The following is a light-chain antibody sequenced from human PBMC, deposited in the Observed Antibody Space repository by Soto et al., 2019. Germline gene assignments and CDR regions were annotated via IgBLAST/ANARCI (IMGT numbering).Light chain of an antibody. J-gene: IGKJ1*01. CDR3: QQYDTYPWT. CDR2: KAS. V-gene: IGKV1-5*03. CDR1: QNIKSW. Sequence: DIQMTQSPSTLSASVGDRVTITCRASQNIKSWLAWLQQRPGKAPKLLIYKASSLESGVPSRFSGSGSGTEFTLTISSRQPDDIATYYCQQYDTYPWTSGQGTTVEIK.